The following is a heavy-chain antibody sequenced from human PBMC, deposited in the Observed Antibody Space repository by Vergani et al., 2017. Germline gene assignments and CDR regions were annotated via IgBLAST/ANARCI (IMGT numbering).Heavy chain of an antibody. J-gene: IGHJ6*03. CDR3: ARGLERLFRTQYYYYMDV. CDR2: MNPNSGNT. D-gene: IGHD3/OR15-3a*01. CDR1: GYTFTSYD. Sequence: QVQLVQSGAEVKKPGASVKVSCKASGYTFTSYDINWVRQATGQGLEWMGWMNPNSGNTGYAQKFQGRVTMTRNTSISTAYMELSSLRSEDTAVYYCARGLERLFRTQYYYYMDVWGKGTTVTVSS. V-gene: IGHV1-8*01.